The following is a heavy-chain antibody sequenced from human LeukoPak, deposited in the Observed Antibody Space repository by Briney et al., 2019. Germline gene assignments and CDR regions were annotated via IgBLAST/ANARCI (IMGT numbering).Heavy chain of an antibody. CDR2: IRYDGSNK. V-gene: IGHV3-30*02. D-gene: IGHD1-26*01. CDR3: AKDDSGSYYGLTIY. J-gene: IGHJ4*02. Sequence: GGSLRLSCAASGFTSSSYGMHWVRQAPGKGLEWVAFIRYDGSNKYYADSVKGRFTISRDNSKNTLYLQMNSQRAEDTAVYYCAKDDSGSYYGLTIYWGQGTLVTVSS. CDR1: GFTSSSYG.